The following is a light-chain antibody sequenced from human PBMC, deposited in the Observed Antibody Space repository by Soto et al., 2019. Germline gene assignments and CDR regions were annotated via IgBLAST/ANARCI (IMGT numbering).Light chain of an antibody. J-gene: IGKJ1*01. CDR1: QSVSGN. V-gene: IGKV3-15*01. CDR2: GAS. CDR3: QQYNVWPRT. Sequence: EIVMTQSPATLSVSPGERATLSCRASQSVSGNLAWYQQKPGLAPRLLIYGASTRATGIPARFSGSGSGTEFTLTVSSLQSEDFAVYYCQQYNVWPRTFGQGTKVEIK.